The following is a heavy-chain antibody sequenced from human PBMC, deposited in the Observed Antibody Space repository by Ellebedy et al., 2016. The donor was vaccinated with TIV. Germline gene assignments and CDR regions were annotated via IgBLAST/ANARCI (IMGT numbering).Heavy chain of an antibody. Sequence: SETLSLXCTVSGGSISSGGYYWSWIRQHPGKGLEWIGYIYYSGSTYYNPSLKSRLTISEDTSKNQFSLKLKSVTAADTAVYYCARGVGRFGELLAHWGQGTPVTVSS. CDR3: ARGVGRFGELLAH. CDR1: GGSISSGGYY. J-gene: IGHJ4*02. V-gene: IGHV4-31*03. D-gene: IGHD3-10*01. CDR2: IYYSGST.